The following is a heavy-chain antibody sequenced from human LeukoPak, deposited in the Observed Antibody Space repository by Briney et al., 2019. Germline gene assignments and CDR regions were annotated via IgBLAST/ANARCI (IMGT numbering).Heavy chain of an antibody. CDR1: GFTFSRYE. Sequence: PGGSLRLSCTASGFTFSRYEMNWDRQAPGKGLEWISYISTNGTTIYYADSVKGRFTISRDNPKNSLYLQMNSLRAEDTALYFCARDRGDDFGDPFDIWGQGTMVTVSS. J-gene: IGHJ3*02. D-gene: IGHD3-10*01. CDR3: ARDRGDDFGDPFDI. V-gene: IGHV3-48*03. CDR2: ISTNGTTI.